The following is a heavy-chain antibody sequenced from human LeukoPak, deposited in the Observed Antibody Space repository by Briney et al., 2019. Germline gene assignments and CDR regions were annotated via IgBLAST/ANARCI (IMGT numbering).Heavy chain of an antibody. CDR2: IYYSGST. CDR1: GGSISSYY. J-gene: IGHJ4*02. V-gene: IGHV4-59*08. Sequence: PSETLSLTCTVSGGSISSYYWSWIRQPPGKGLEWIGYIYYSGSTNYNPSLKSRVTISVDTSKNQFSLKLSSVTAADTAVYYCARHVGSYGSGSYSTYFDYWGQGTLVTVSS. CDR3: ARHVGSYGSGSYSTYFDY. D-gene: IGHD3-10*01.